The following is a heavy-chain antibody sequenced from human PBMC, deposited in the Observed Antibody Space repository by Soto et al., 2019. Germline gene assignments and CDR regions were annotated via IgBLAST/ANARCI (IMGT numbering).Heavy chain of an antibody. J-gene: IGHJ6*02. CDR2: INPNSGGT. CDR1: GYTFTGYY. V-gene: IGHV1-2*02. CDR3: ARAEAVGATWGGLYYYYGMDV. D-gene: IGHD1-26*01. Sequence: QVQLVQSGAEVKKPGASVKVSCKASGYTFTGYYMHWVRQAPGQGLEWMGWINPNSGGTNYAQKFQGGVTMTRDTSISTAYMELSRLRSDDTAVYYCARAEAVGATWGGLYYYYGMDVWGQGTTVTVSS.